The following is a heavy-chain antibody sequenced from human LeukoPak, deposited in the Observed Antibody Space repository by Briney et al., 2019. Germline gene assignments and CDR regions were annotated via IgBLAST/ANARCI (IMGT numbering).Heavy chain of an antibody. D-gene: IGHD6-13*01. CDR3: VKDGGYSSSWYNWFDP. V-gene: IGHV3-64D*09. CDR1: GFTFSRYA. J-gene: IGHJ5*02. Sequence: GGSLRLSCSVSGFTFSRYAMHWVRQTPGKGLEHVSGISSNGGSTYYADSVKGRFTISRDNSKNTLYLQMSSLRAEDTAVYYCVKDGGYSSSWYNWFDPWGQGTLVTVSS. CDR2: ISSNGGST.